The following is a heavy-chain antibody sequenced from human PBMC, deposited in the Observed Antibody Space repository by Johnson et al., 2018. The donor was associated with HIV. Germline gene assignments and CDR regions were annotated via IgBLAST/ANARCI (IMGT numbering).Heavy chain of an antibody. CDR1: GLTFEDYG. J-gene: IGHJ3*02. V-gene: IGHV3-20*04. CDR2: IYWNGGST. D-gene: IGHD3-22*01. CDR3: ARETNYYDSSGGLVLDI. Sequence: VQLVESGGGLVQPGGSLRLSCAASGLTFEDYGMRWVRQAPGQGLEWVSGIYWNGGSTGYADSVKGRFPISRDNAKNSLYLQMKSLRAEDTALYYCARETNYYDSSGGLVLDIWGQGTMVTVSS.